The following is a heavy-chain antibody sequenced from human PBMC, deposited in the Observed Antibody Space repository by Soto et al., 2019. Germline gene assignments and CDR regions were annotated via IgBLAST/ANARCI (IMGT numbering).Heavy chain of an antibody. Sequence: SETLSLTCAVYGGSFSGYYWSWIRQPPGKGLEWIGEINHSGSTNYNPSLKSRVTISVDTSKNQFSLKLSSVTAADTAVYYCARVRIYSSSPADYWGQGTLVTVSS. CDR3: ARVRIYSSSPADY. D-gene: IGHD6-6*01. CDR2: INHSGST. J-gene: IGHJ4*02. CDR1: GGSFSGYY. V-gene: IGHV4-34*01.